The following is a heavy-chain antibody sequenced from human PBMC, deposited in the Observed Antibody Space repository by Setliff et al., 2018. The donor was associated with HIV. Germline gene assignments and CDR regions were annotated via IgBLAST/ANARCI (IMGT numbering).Heavy chain of an antibody. Sequence: VGSLRLSCAASGFTFDDYGMSWVRQGPGKGLEWVSGINWNGGNTGYADSVKGRFTISRDNAKNSLYLQMNSLRAEDTALYYCARVAGSGWYIDYWGQGTLVTVSS. CDR1: GFTFDDYG. V-gene: IGHV3-20*04. CDR2: INWNGGNT. D-gene: IGHD6-19*01. J-gene: IGHJ4*02. CDR3: ARVAGSGWYIDY.